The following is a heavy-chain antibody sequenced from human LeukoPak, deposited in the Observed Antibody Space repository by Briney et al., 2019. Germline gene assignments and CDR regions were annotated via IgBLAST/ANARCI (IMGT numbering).Heavy chain of an antibody. CDR3: VKDRTGTYTLDY. J-gene: IGHJ4*02. V-gene: IGHV3-30-3*01. D-gene: IGHD3-10*01. CDR2: KSDDGSRQ. Sequence: GGSLRLSCAATGFTFSNYAIHWGRQAPGKGLEWVAFKSDDGSRQHYADSVKGRFTISRDNSKNTLNLQMNSLRAEDTAVYYCVKDRTGTYTLDYWGQGTLVTVSS. CDR1: GFTFSNYA.